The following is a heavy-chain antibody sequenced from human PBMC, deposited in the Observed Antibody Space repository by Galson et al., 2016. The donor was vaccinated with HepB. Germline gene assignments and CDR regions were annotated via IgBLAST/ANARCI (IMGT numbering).Heavy chain of an antibody. J-gene: IGHJ4*02. CDR1: GFRFSAHG. D-gene: IGHD5-24*01. Sequence: SLRLPCAASGFRFSAHGMHWVRQAPGKGLEWVAVIAYDGSNIHYADTMRGRITITRDNSKNTVFLQMNSLRAEDTAVYYCAKERDAYGSLDYWGPGTQVTVSS. CDR3: AKERDAYGSLDY. V-gene: IGHV3-30*18. CDR2: IAYDGSNI.